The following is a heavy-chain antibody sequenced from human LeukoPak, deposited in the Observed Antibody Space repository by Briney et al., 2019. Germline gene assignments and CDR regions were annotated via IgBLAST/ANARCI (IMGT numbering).Heavy chain of an antibody. CDR1: GFTFSSYS. V-gene: IGHV3-21*01. J-gene: IGHJ3*02. D-gene: IGHD7-27*01. CDR3: AQLGFNDAFDI. Sequence: GGSLRLSCAASGFTFSSYSMNWVRQAPGMGLEWVSSISSSSSYIYYADSVKGRFTISRDNAKNSLYLQMNSLRAEDTAVYYCAQLGFNDAFDIWGQGTMVTVSS. CDR2: ISSSSSYI.